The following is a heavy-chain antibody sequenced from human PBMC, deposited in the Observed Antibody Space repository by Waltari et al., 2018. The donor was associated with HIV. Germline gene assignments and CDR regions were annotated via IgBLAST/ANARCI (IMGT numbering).Heavy chain of an antibody. V-gene: IGHV1-3*01. J-gene: IGHJ5*02. Sequence: QVQLVQSGAEVKKPGASVKVSCKASGYTFTSYAMHWVRQAPGQRLEWMGWINAGNGNTKYSQKFQGRVTITRDTSASTAYMELSSLRSEDTAVYYCARVQYNWNDGVNWFDPWGQGTLVTVSS. CDR2: INAGNGNT. CDR3: ARVQYNWNDGVNWFDP. CDR1: GYTFTSYA. D-gene: IGHD1-1*01.